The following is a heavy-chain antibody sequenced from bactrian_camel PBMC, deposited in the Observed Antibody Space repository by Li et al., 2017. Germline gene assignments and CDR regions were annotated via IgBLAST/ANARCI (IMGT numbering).Heavy chain of an antibody. D-gene: IGHD4*01. CDR3: AARLGTWSLNLLTTMTYNY. CDR1: GYTLPMN. CDR2: IRSDGVT. Sequence: QVQLVESGGGSVQAGESLTLSCVASGYTLPMNMGWFRRLPGQEREGVAAIRSDGVTSYKDSVRGRFTISRDSAKNTLYLQMNSLKPEDTAMYYCAARLGTWSLNLLTTMTYNYWGQGTQVTVS. V-gene: IGHV3S55*01. J-gene: IGHJ4*01.